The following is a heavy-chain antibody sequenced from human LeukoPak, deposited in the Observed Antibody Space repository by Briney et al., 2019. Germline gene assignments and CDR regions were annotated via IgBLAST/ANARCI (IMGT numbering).Heavy chain of an antibody. CDR3: APSGNYAYYFDY. J-gene: IGHJ4*02. D-gene: IGHD1-26*01. Sequence: APVKVSCKASGYTFTGYYMHWMRQAPGQGPEWMGWINPNSGGTNYAQKFQGRVTMTRDTSISTAYMELNSLRSDDTAVYYCAPSGNYAYYFDYWGQGTLVTVSS. CDR2: INPNSGGT. CDR1: GYTFTGYY. V-gene: IGHV1-2*02.